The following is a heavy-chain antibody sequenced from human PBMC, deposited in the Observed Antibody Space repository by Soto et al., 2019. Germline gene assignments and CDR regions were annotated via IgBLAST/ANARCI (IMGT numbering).Heavy chain of an antibody. CDR2: IHTNGES. V-gene: IGHV4-59*08. CDR3: ARQPPATAAFDI. Sequence: QVQLQESGPGLVKPSETLSLTCTVSGGSISYSYWSWIRQSPGEGLEWIGYIHTNGESNYNPSLKSRVTMSLHTSKTQVPLNLTSVTAADTAVYYCARQPPATAAFDIWGQGTMVTVSS. D-gene: IGHD5-12*01. CDR1: GGSISYSY. J-gene: IGHJ3*02.